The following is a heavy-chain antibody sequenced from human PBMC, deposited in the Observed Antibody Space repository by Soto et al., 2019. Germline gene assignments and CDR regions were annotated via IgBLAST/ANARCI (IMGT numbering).Heavy chain of an antibody. V-gene: IGHV3-74*01. D-gene: IGHD5-12*01. CDR2: INSDGTKT. Sequence: EVQLVESGGTLVQPGGSLRLSCAASGFTFNTYWMHWVRQAPGKGLVWVSRINSDGTKTTYADSVKGRFTISRDNAKNTVYLQMNSLRAEDTAVYYCATVATNSYNWLYPWGQGTLVTVSS. J-gene: IGHJ5*02. CDR1: GFTFNTYW. CDR3: ATVATNSYNWLYP.